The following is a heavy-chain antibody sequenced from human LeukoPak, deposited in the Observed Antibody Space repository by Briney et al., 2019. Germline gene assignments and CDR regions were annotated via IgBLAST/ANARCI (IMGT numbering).Heavy chain of an antibody. CDR1: GFTFSSYA. V-gene: IGHV3-30*04. CDR3: ARGPRYCSSTSCYVNWFDP. D-gene: IGHD2-2*01. Sequence: GGSLRLSCAASGFTFSSYAMHWVRQAPGKRLEWVAVISYDASNKYYADSVKGRFTISRDNSKNTLYLQMNSLRAEDTAVYYCARGPRYCSSTSCYVNWFDPWGQGTLVTVSS. J-gene: IGHJ5*02. CDR2: ISYDASNK.